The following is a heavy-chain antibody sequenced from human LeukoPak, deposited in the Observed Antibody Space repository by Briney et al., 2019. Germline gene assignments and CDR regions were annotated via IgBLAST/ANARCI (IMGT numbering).Heavy chain of an antibody. CDR2: IYHSGST. CDR1: GGYIGSYY. J-gene: IGHJ4*02. CDR3: ARHRVGSGWTRPFDY. V-gene: IGHV4-59*08. D-gene: IGHD6-19*01. Sequence: SETLSLTCTVSGGYIGSYYWTWIRQPPGKGLEWIGYIYHSGSTNYNPSLKSRVTISVDTSKNQFSLKLSSVTAADTAVYYCARHRVGSGWTRPFDYWGQGTLVTVSS.